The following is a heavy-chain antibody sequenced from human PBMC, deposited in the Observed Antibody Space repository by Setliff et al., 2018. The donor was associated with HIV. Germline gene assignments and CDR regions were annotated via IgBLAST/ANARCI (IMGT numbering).Heavy chain of an antibody. CDR2: IKSIPNGGTT. CDR1: GFTFSNAW. J-gene: IGHJ1*01. D-gene: IGHD5-12*01. CDR3: TTWLQ. V-gene: IGHV3-15*01. Sequence: PGGSLRLSCAVSGFTFSNAWMSWVRQAPGKGLKWVGRIKSIPNGGTTDYAAPVKGRFTISRDDSKNTLYLQMDSLKTEDTAVYYCTTWLQWGQGTVVTVSS.